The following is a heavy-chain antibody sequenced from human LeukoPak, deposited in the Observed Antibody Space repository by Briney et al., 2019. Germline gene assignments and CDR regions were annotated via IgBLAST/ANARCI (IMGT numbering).Heavy chain of an antibody. V-gene: IGHV3-23*01. D-gene: IGHD3-22*01. Sequence: GGSLRLSCAASGFTFSSYAMSWVRQTPGKGLEWVSAISGSGGSTYYADSVKGRFTISRDNSMNTLYLQMNSLRAEDTAVYYCAKSRITMIVVVMPTYLDYWGQGTLVTVSS. CDR1: GFTFSSYA. J-gene: IGHJ4*02. CDR3: AKSRITMIVVVMPTYLDY. CDR2: ISGSGGST.